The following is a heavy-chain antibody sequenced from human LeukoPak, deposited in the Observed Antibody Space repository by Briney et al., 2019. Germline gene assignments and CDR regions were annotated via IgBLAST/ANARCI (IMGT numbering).Heavy chain of an antibody. J-gene: IGHJ5*02. CDR3: AKDRDVTMIAVVIEEGSGFDP. CDR2: ISGSGGST. Sequence: GGSLRLSCAASGFTFSSYGMSWVRQAPGKGLEWVSAISGSGGSTYYADSVKGRFTISRDNSKNTLYLQMNSLRAEDTAVYYCAKDRDVTMIAVVIEEGSGFDPWGQGTLVTVSS. D-gene: IGHD3-22*01. V-gene: IGHV3-23*01. CDR1: GFTFSSYG.